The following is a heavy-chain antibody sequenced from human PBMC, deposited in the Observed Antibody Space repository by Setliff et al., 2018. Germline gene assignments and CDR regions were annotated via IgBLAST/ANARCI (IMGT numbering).Heavy chain of an antibody. V-gene: IGHV4-39*01. D-gene: IGHD1-1*01. J-gene: IGHJ4*02. CDR3: ARTGTYRYFDY. CDR2: IFYNGMA. CDR1: GASIRNNYY. Sequence: SETLSLTCAVSGASIRNNYYWGWIRQSPGTGLEWIGSIFYNGMAYYNPSLKSRVTMSVDTSKSQFSLRLNSVTAADTAVYYCARTGTYRYFDYWGRGTLVTVSS.